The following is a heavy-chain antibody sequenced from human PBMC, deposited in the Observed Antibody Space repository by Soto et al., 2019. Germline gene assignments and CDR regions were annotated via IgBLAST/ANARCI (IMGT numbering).Heavy chain of an antibody. Sequence: ASVKVSCKASGYTFTSYGISWVRQAPGQGLEWMGWISAYNGNTNYAQKLQGRVTMTTDTSTSTAYIELRSLRSDDTAVYYCARDYSSGWYYAFDIWGQGTMVTVSS. J-gene: IGHJ3*02. CDR2: ISAYNGNT. CDR1: GYTFTSYG. V-gene: IGHV1-18*01. D-gene: IGHD6-19*01. CDR3: ARDYSSGWYYAFDI.